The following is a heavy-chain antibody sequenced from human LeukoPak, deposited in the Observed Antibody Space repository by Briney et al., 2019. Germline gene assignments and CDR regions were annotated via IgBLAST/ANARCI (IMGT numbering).Heavy chain of an antibody. J-gene: IGHJ4*02. CDR1: GFTFSSYW. V-gene: IGHV3-74*01. D-gene: IGHD6-19*01. CDR3: ERTPWSSGWEDY. Sequence: PGGSLRLSCAASGFTFSSYWMHWVRQAPGKGLVWFSRINTDGSSTSYADSVKGRFTISRDNAKNTLYLQMNSLRAEDTAVYYCERTPWSSGWEDYWGQGRMVSVSS. CDR2: INTDGSST.